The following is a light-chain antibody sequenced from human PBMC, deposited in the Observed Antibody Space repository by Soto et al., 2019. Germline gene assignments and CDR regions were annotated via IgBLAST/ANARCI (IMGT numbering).Light chain of an antibody. J-gene: IGKJ2*01. Sequence: EIVLTQSPATLSLSPGERATLSCRARQSVSNYLAWYQQKPGQAPRLLIYDASNRATGIPARFSGSGSGTDFTLTISSLEPEDSAVYYCQQRSDWPPNTFGQGTKLEIK. V-gene: IGKV3-11*01. CDR1: QSVSNY. CDR2: DAS. CDR3: QQRSDWPPNT.